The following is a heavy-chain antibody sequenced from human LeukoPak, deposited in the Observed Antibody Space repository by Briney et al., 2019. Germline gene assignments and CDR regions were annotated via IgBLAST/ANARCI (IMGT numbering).Heavy chain of an antibody. D-gene: IGHD6-13*01. CDR2: IYYSGST. Sequence: SGTLSLTCTVSGGSISSYYWSWIRQPPGKGLEWIGYIYYSGSTNYNPSLKSRVTISVDTSKNQFSLKLSSVTAADTAVYYCARRDSSSWGGVYYGMDVWGQGTTVTVSS. J-gene: IGHJ6*02. CDR3: ARRDSSSWGGVYYGMDV. CDR1: GGSISSYY. V-gene: IGHV4-59*08.